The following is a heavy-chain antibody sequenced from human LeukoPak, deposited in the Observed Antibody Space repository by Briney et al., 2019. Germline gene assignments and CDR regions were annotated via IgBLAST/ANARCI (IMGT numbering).Heavy chain of an antibody. Sequence: ASVKVSCKASGYTFTGYYMHWVRQAPGQGLEWMGWINPNSGGTNYAQKFQGWVTMTRDTSISTAYMELSRLRSDDTAVYYCARERGSGWYQTPYGMDVWGQGTTVTVSS. CDR1: GYTFTGYY. V-gene: IGHV1-2*04. D-gene: IGHD6-19*01. CDR3: ARERGSGWYQTPYGMDV. J-gene: IGHJ6*02. CDR2: INPNSGGT.